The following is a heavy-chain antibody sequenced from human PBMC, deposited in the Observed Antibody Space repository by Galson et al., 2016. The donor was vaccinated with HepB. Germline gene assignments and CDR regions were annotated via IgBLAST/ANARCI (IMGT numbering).Heavy chain of an antibody. D-gene: IGHD6-19*01. CDR3: ARRAVVSAAPPAYYFGVDV. J-gene: IGHJ6*02. CDR2: TYTSGTT. Sequence: SETLSLTCAVSGASVSTYYWSWIRQPAGKGLEWIGRTYTSGTTNYNTSLQSRVTMSVDTSKNQFSLRVSSVIVADTAVYYCARRAVVSAAPPAYYFGVDVWGQGTTVTVSS. CDR1: GASVSTYY. V-gene: IGHV4-4*07.